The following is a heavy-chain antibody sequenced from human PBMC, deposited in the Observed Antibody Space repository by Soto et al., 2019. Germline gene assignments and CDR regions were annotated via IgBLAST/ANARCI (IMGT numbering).Heavy chain of an antibody. D-gene: IGHD6-19*01. V-gene: IGHV4-38-2*02. CDR1: GDSISSGSY. CDR3: ARVHVMVVAGSTFDY. Sequence: SETLSLTCTVSGDSISSGSYWGWIRQPPGEGPEWIASIYHGGTTFYNPSLKSRISISVDTSKNQFSLRLTSVTAADTATYYCARVHVMVVAGSTFDYWGPGTLVTISS. J-gene: IGHJ4*03. CDR2: IYHGGTT.